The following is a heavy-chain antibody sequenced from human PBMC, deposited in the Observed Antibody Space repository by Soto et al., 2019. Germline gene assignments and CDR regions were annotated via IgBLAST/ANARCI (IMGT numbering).Heavy chain of an antibody. CDR2: ISAYNGNT. V-gene: IGHV1-18*04. J-gene: IGHJ6*02. CDR1: GYTFTSYG. CDR3: ASYHIYCSSPICYIRWTPYYYYGIDV. Sequence: ASVKVSCKASGYTFTSYGISWVRQAHGQGRGWRGWISAYNGNTSYAQKLQGRVTMTTDTSARTAYMELRSLRSDDTAVYYCASYHIYCSSPICYIRWTPYYYYGIDVLGRENTVTVSS. D-gene: IGHD2-2*02.